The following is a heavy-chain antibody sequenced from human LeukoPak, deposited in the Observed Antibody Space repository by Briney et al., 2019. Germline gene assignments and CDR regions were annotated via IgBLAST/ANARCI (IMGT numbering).Heavy chain of an antibody. CDR3: ARAGLYYDILTGRTYGMDV. J-gene: IGHJ6*02. CDR1: GYTFTGYY. CDR2: INPNSGGT. V-gene: IGHV1-2*06. Sequence: ASVKVSCKASGYTFTGYYIHWVRQAPGQGLEWMGRINPNSGGTNYAQKFQGRVTMTRNTSISTAYMELSSLRSEDTAVYYCARAGLYYDILTGRTYGMDVWGQGTTVTVSS. D-gene: IGHD3-9*01.